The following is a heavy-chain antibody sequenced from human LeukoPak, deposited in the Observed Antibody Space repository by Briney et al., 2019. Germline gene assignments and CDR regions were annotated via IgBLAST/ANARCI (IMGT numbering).Heavy chain of an antibody. Sequence: GGSLRLSCAGSGFTFSDHFMDWVRQAPGKGLEWVGRSRNKVNSYTTEYAASVKGRFTVSRDESKNSLFLQMDSLKTEDTAVYYCTSGVTGSAPSDFWGQGTLVTVSS. CDR1: GFTFSDHF. CDR2: SRNKVNSYTT. J-gene: IGHJ4*02. D-gene: IGHD2-21*02. CDR3: TSGVTGSAPSDF. V-gene: IGHV3-72*01.